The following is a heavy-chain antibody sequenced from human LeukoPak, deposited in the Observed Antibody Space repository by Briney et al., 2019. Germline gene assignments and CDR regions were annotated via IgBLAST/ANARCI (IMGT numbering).Heavy chain of an antibody. J-gene: IGHJ6*02. V-gene: IGHV1-69*13. CDR3: ARAPGPGRDYYGMDV. CDR2: IIPIFGTA. Sequence: SVKVSCKASGGTFSSYAISWVRQAPGQGLEWVGGIIPIFGTANYAQKFQGRVTITADESTSTAYMELSSLRSEDTAVYYCARAPGPGRDYYGMDVWGQGTTVTVSS. D-gene: IGHD3-10*01. CDR1: GGTFSSYA.